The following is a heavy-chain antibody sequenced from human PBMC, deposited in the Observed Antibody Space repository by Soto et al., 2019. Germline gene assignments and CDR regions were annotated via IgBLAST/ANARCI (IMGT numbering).Heavy chain of an antibody. CDR1: GGSISSSSW. J-gene: IGHJ4*02. V-gene: IGHV4-4*02. Sequence: SETRSLTCAVSGGSISSSSWWGCVRQPPGKGLEWIGEIYHSGSTNYNPSLKSRVTISVDKSKNQFSLKLSSVTAADTAVYYCARVMGYSGYDYWGQGTLVTVSS. CDR3: ARVMGYSGYDY. D-gene: IGHD5-12*01. CDR2: IYHSGST.